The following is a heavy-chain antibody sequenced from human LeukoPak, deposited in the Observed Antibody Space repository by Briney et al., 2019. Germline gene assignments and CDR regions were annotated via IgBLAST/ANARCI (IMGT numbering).Heavy chain of an antibody. CDR1: GGSISSYY. V-gene: IGHV4-59*01. CDR2: IFYSGST. D-gene: IGHD3-22*01. Sequence: PSETLSLTCTVSGGSISSYYWTWIRQPPGKGLEWIGDIFYSGSTNYNPPLKSRVTISVDTSKNQFSLKLTSVTAADTAMYYCARDRSGYYDRYFDYWGQGTLVTVSS. CDR3: ARDRSGYYDRYFDY. J-gene: IGHJ4*02.